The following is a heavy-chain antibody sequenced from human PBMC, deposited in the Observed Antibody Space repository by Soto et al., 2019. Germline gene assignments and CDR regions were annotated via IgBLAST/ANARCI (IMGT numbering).Heavy chain of an antibody. D-gene: IGHD1-26*01. CDR3: ASATSVAISLRN. CDR1: GFTFRTHG. V-gene: IGHV1-18*01. CDR2: SSALNGYT. Sequence: SEKVSCKASGFTFRTHGFTCVRQAPGQGLEWMGWSSALNGYTNYAQNFQGRLTIPTDSSTSTAYMELRSLRSDDTAVYYCASATSVAISLRNWGQGTLVTVSS. J-gene: IGHJ4*02.